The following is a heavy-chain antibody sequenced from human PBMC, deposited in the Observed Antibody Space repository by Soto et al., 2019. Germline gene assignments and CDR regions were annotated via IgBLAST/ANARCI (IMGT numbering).Heavy chain of an antibody. V-gene: IGHV4-59*01. CDR3: ASRYCSRGSCYLDAFDI. D-gene: IGHD2-15*01. J-gene: IGHJ3*02. Sequence: PSETLSLTCTVSGGSISSYYWSWIRQPPGKGLEWIGYIYYSGSTNYNPSLKSRVTISVDTSKNQFSLKLSSVTAADTAVYYCASRYCSRGSCYLDAFDIWGQGTMVTVSS. CDR2: IYYSGST. CDR1: GGSISSYY.